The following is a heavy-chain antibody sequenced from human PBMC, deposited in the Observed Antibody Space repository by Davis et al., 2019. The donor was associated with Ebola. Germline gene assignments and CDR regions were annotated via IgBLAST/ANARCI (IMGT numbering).Heavy chain of an antibody. CDR3: VKETLGGGNWFFDH. D-gene: IGHD1-26*01. CDR2: VNPATGAT. V-gene: IGHV1-2*04. Sequence: ASVKVSCKASGYTFSGYYMHWVRQAPGQGLEWMGWVNPATGATYYAQKFQGWVTMTRDTSITSLYLEMSRLKSDDTAVYYCVKETLGGGNWFFDHWGRGTLVTVSS. CDR1: GYTFSGYY. J-gene: IGHJ2*01.